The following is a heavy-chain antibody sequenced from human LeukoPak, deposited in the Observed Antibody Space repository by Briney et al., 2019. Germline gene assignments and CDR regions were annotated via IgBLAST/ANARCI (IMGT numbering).Heavy chain of an antibody. Sequence: SVKVSCKASGGTFSSYAISWVRQAPGQGLEWMGGNIPIFGTANYAQKFQGRVTITADESTSTAYMELSSLRSEDTAVYYCARVTIFGVVIRHYYGMDVWGQGTTVTVSS. D-gene: IGHD3-3*01. CDR3: ARVTIFGVVIRHYYGMDV. J-gene: IGHJ6*02. V-gene: IGHV1-69*13. CDR1: GGTFSSYA. CDR2: NIPIFGTA.